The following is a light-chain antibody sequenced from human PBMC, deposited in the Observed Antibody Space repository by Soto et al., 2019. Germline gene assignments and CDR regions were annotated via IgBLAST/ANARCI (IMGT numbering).Light chain of an antibody. CDR1: QSVSSSY. CDR3: RQYGRSLGFA. V-gene: IGKV3-20*01. Sequence: ESVLAQSPGTLALSPGERATLSCRASQSVSSSYLAWYQQKPGQAPSLLISDASNRATGIPARFSGSGSGTDFTLTISRLEPEDFAVYYCRQYGRSLGFAFGGGTKVDIK. J-gene: IGKJ4*01. CDR2: DAS.